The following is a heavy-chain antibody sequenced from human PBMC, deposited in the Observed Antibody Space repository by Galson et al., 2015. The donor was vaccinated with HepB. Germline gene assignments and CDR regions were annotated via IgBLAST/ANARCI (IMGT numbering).Heavy chain of an antibody. V-gene: IGHV3-30*03. CDR1: GFTFSSYG. J-gene: IGHJ4*02. D-gene: IGHD6-19*01. Sequence: SLRLSCAASGFTFSSYGMHWVRQAPGKGLEWVAVISYDGSNKYYADSVKGRFTISRDNSKNTLYLQMNSLRAEDTAVYYCARGFMRGWAGYYWGQGTLVTVSS. CDR2: ISYDGSNK. CDR3: ARGFMRGWAGYY.